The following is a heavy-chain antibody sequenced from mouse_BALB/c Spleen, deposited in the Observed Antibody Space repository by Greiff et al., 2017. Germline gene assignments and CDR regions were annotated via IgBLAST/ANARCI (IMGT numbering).Heavy chain of an antibody. V-gene: IGHV14-3*02. CDR1: GFNITDTY. J-gene: IGHJ3*01. Sequence: VQLQQSGAELVKPGASVKLSCTASGFNITDTYMHWVKQRPEQGLEWIGRIDPANGNTKYDPKFQGKATITADTSSNTAYLQLSSLTSEDTAVYYCARSHGAISYPAWFAYWGQGTLVTVSA. CDR2: IDPANGNT. CDR3: ARSHGAISYPAWFAY. D-gene: IGHD2-12*01.